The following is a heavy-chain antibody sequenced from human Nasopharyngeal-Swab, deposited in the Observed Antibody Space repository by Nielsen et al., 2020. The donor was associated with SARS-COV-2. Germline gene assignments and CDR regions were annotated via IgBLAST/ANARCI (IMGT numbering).Heavy chain of an antibody. CDR1: GYSFHNYW. CDR2: IYPTDSDT. V-gene: IGHV5-51*01. J-gene: IGHJ4*02. D-gene: IGHD5-24*01. Sequence: KVSCKGSGYSFHNYWIAWVRQMPGKALEWLGTIYPTDSDTRYSPSFRGQVTISVDKSITTAYLQWSSLKASDTAMYYCARLRDGYSNTGFDYSGPGTVVIVSS. CDR3: ARLRDGYSNTGFDY.